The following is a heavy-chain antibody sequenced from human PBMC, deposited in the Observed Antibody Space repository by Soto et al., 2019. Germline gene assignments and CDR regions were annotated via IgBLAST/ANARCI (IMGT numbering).Heavy chain of an antibody. J-gene: IGHJ4*02. V-gene: IGHV4-39*01. CDR2: IYYGGIT. D-gene: IGHD3-10*01. Sequence: QLQLQESGPGVVKPSETLSLTCTVSGASISSRGYYWGWFRQPPGEGLEWIASIYYGGITYYNPSLKSRVTTSVDTSKNQFSLKLSSVTAADTSVYYCASRLGSKAYWGQGTLVTVSS. CDR1: GASISSRGYY. CDR3: ASRLGSKAY.